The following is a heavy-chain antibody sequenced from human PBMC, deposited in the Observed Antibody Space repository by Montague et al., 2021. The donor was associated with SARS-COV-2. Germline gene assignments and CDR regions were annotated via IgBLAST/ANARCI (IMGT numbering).Heavy chain of an antibody. CDR1: GGSFSGYY. J-gene: IGHJ4*02. D-gene: IGHD6-13*01. CDR2: ITHSGST. V-gene: IGHV4-34*01. Sequence: SQTLSLTCAVYGGSFSGYYWSWIRQPPGKGLEWIGEITHSGSTNYNPSLKSRVTISLDTSTNQFSLKLSSVTVADTAVYYCARGRYSSSWYGTKYYFDYWGQGTLVTVSS. CDR3: ARGRYSSSWYGTKYYFDY.